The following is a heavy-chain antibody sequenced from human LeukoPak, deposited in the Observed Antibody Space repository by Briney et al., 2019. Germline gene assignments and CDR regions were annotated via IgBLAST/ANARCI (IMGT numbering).Heavy chain of an antibody. V-gene: IGHV3-66*02. CDR2: IYSGGST. CDR3: ARDQENYGDYFDY. J-gene: IGHJ4*02. CDR1: GFTVSSNY. D-gene: IGHD4-17*01. Sequence: GGSLRLSCAASGFTVSSNYMSWVRQAPGKGLEWVSVIYSGGSTYYADSVKGRFTISRDNSKNTLYLQMNSLRAEDTAVYYCARDQENYGDYFDYWGQGTLVTVSS.